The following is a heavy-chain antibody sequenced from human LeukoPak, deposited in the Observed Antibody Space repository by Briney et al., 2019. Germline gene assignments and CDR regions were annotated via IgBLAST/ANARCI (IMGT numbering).Heavy chain of an antibody. J-gene: IGHJ4*02. D-gene: IGHD1-7*01. CDR1: GGSITNTAYY. V-gene: IGHV4-39*01. CDR3: ARQGWDYPYY. Sequence: SETLSLTCTVSGGSITNTAYYCGWVPQPPGKGLEWIGSIYHSGSTYYNAPLQSRVTICLDTSKNQCSLRVNSVTAEDTAVYYCARQGWDYPYYWGQGTLVTVSS. CDR2: IYHSGST.